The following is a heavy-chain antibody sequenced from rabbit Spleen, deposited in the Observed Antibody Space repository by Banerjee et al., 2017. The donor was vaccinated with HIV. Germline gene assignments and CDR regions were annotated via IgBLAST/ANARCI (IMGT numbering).Heavy chain of an antibody. CDR3: VRFFDL. V-gene: IGHV1S47*01. CDR2: IEPIFGVT. Sequence: QEQLVESGGDLVKPEGSLKLSCKASGFDFSSYGVSWVRQAPGKGLEWIGYIEPIFGVTYYASWVNGRFTISSHNDQNTLYLQLNSLTAADTATYFCVRFFDLWGPGTLVT. CDR1: GFDFSSYG. J-gene: IGHJ4*01.